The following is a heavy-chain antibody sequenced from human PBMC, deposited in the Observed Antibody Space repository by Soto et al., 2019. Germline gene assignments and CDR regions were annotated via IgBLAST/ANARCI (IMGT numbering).Heavy chain of an antibody. CDR1: GGTFSSYA. J-gene: IGHJ6*02. CDR3: ARVGYCGGDCYSLYYYSYGMDV. CDR2: IIPIFGTA. V-gene: IGHV1-69*01. Sequence: QVQLVQSGAEVKKPGSSVKVSCKASGGTFSSYAISWVRQAPGQGLEWMGGIIPIFGTANYAQKFQGRVTITADESTSTAYMELSSLRSEDTAVYYCARVGYCGGDCYSLYYYSYGMDVWGQGTTVTVSS. D-gene: IGHD2-21*02.